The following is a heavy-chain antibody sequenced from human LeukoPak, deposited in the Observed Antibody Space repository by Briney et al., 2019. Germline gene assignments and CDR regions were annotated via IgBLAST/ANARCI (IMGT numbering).Heavy chain of an antibody. V-gene: IGHV3-23*01. Sequence: PGGSLRLSCAASGFTFSSYAMSWVRQAPGKGLEWVSAISGSGGSTYYADSVKGRFTISRDNSKNTLYLQMNSLRAEDTAVYYCAKCPQGWVQNFDYWGQETLVTVSS. J-gene: IGHJ4*02. CDR1: GFTFSSYA. D-gene: IGHD5-18*01. CDR3: AKCPQGWVQNFDY. CDR2: ISGSGGST.